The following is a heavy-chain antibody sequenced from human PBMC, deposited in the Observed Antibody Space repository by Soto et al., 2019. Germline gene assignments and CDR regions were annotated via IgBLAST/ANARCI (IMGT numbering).Heavy chain of an antibody. J-gene: IGHJ4*02. D-gene: IGHD5-18*01. V-gene: IGHV4-34*01. CDR1: GGSLSDYY. CDR3: AGPGGYSYGQFDQ. Sequence: PSETLSLTCAVYGGSLSDYYWSWIRQPPGKGLEWIGEINHSGSTNYNPSLKSRVTISVDTSKNQFSLKLTSVTAADTAVYYCAGPGGYSYGQFDQWGQGTLVTVSS. CDR2: INHSGST.